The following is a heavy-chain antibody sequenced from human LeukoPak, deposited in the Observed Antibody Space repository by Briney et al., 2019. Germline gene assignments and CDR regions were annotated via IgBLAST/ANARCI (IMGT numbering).Heavy chain of an antibody. V-gene: IGHV6-1*01. Sequence: KASQTLSLTCAISGDSVSSNSAAWNWIRQSPSRGLEWLGRTYHRYKWYNDYALSVKSRITINPDTFKNQFSLQLNSVTPEDTAVYYCARVGSGWSLDAFDIWGQGTMVTVSS. D-gene: IGHD6-19*01. CDR3: ARVGSGWSLDAFDI. J-gene: IGHJ3*02. CDR2: TYHRYKWYN. CDR1: GDSVSSNSAA.